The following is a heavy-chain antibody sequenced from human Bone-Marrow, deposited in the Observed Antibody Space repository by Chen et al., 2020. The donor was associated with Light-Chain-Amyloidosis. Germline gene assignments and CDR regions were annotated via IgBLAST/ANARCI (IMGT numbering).Heavy chain of an antibody. CDR2: INPSGGST. CDR3: ARDGTMVRGVIITGHKTFDY. CDR1: GYTFTSYY. V-gene: IGHV1-46*01. J-gene: IGHJ4*02. Sequence: QVQLVQSGAEVKKPGASVKVSCKASGYTFTSYYTHWVRQAPGQGLEWMGIINPSGGSTSYAQKFQGRVTMTRDTSTSTVYMELSSLRSEDTAVYYCARDGTMVRGVIITGHKTFDYWGQGTLVTVSS. D-gene: IGHD3-10*01.